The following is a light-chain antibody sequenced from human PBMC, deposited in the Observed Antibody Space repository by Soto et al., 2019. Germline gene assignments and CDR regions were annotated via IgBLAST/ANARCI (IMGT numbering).Light chain of an antibody. Sequence: QSALTQPASVSGSPGQSITISCTGTSSDVGSYNLVSWYQHHPGKAPKFIIYEDNKRPSGVSNRFSGSKSGNTASLTISGLPAEDEADYYCCAFVRSNALLFGGGTKLTAL. CDR2: EDN. CDR3: CAFVRSNALL. J-gene: IGLJ2*01. CDR1: SSDVGSYNL. V-gene: IGLV2-23*01.